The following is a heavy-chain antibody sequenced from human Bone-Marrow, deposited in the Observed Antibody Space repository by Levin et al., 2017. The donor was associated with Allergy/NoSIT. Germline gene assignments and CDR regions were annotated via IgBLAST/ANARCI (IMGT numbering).Heavy chain of an antibody. D-gene: IGHD3-22*01. CDR2: IIPMPGIT. CDR3: ARAFYYDSSGNYRSAFDL. J-gene: IGHJ3*01. CDR1: GGSFSSYP. V-gene: IGHV1-69*04. Sequence: GASVKVSCKASGGSFSSYPINWVRQAPGQGLEWMGRIIPMPGITNYTQNFQERVTITADRSTSTAYMELSSLRSEGTAVYYCARAFYYDSSGNYRSAFDLWGQGTRVTVSS.